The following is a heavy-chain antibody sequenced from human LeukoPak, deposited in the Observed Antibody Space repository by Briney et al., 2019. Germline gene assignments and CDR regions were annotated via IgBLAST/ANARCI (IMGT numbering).Heavy chain of an antibody. V-gene: IGHV1-69*13. Sequence: ASVKVSCKASGGTFSSYPISWVRQAPGQGLEWMGGIIPIFGTANYAQKFQGRVTITADESTTTAYMELSSLRSEDTAVYYCARDTIAARLAFDIWGQGTMVTVSS. CDR1: GGTFSSYP. CDR2: IIPIFGTA. D-gene: IGHD6-6*01. J-gene: IGHJ3*02. CDR3: ARDTIAARLAFDI.